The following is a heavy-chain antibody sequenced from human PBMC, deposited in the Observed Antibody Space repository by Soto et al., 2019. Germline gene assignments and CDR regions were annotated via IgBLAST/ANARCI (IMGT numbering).Heavy chain of an antibody. J-gene: IGHJ4*02. CDR1: GFTFSSYG. V-gene: IGHV3-30*18. CDR2: ISNDGSNK. Sequence: QVQLVESGGGVVQPGRSLSLSCAASGFTFSSYGMHWVRHAPGKGLEWVAVISNDGSNKYYADSVKGRFTITRDNSKNTLYLQMNSLRAEDTAVYYCAKRWELAFGYWAQGTLFTVSS. D-gene: IGHD1-26*01. CDR3: AKRWELAFGY.